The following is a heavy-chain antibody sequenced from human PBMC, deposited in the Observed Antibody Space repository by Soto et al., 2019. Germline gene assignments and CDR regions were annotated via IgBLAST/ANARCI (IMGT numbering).Heavy chain of an antibody. V-gene: IGHV3-23*01. J-gene: IGHJ4*02. CDR3: AKSPYTTSSEFDY. CDR2: ISASGGGT. CDR1: GFTFNTYA. Sequence: GGSLRLSCAASGFTFNTYAVSWVHQAPGKGLEWVSSISASGGGTYYASSVKGRFTISRDNSKNTLYLHMNSLRAEDTAIYYCAKSPYTTSSEFDYWGQGTLVTVSS. D-gene: IGHD6-6*01.